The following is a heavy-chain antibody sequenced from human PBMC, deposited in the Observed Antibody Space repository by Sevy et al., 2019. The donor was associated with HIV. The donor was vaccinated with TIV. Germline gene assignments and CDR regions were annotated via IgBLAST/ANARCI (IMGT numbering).Heavy chain of an antibody. Sequence: GGSLRLSCAASGFTFSSYSLNWVRQAPGKGLEWVSFISGISNYIYYADSVKGRFRISRDNAKDSAYLQMNSLRAEDTAIYYCARGAQTYDAFDVWGQGTMVTVSS. CDR1: GFTFSSYS. V-gene: IGHV3-21*01. CDR2: ISGISNYI. J-gene: IGHJ3*01. CDR3: ARGAQTYDAFDV.